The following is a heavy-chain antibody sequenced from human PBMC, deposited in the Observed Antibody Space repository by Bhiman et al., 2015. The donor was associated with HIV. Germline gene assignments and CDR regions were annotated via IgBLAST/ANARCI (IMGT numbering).Heavy chain of an antibody. D-gene: IGHD4-23*01. CDR1: GFTFKTYA. J-gene: IGHJ4*02. CDR2: ISYDGRNK. V-gene: IGHV3-30*04. CDR3: ARDDYGGNY. Sequence: QEQLEESGGGVVQPGRSLRLSCAASGFTFKTYAMHWVRQAPGKGLEWVAVISYDGRNKYYADSVKGRFTISRDNSNNILFLQMNSLRAEDTSVYYCARDDYGGNYWGQGTLVTVSS.